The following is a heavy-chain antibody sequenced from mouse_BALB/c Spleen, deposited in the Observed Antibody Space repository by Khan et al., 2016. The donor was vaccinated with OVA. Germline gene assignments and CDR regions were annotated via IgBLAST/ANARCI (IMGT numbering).Heavy chain of an antibody. CDR3: ARMARTIN. J-gene: IGHJ2*01. Sequence: EVHLVESGGGLVQPGGSLKLSCAASGFTFSSYGMSWVRQTPDKRLELVATINSNGGSTYYPDSVKGRFTISRDNAKNTLYLQMSSLKSEDTAMDYCARMARTINWGQGTTLTVSS. V-gene: IGHV5-6-3*01. CDR2: INSNGGST. CDR1: GFTFSSYG.